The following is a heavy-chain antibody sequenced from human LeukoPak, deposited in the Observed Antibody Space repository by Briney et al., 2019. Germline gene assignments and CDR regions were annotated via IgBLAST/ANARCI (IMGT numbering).Heavy chain of an antibody. J-gene: IGHJ5*02. CDR1: GFTFSSYA. D-gene: IGHD3-10*01. CDR2: ISYDGSNK. V-gene: IGHV3-30*04. CDR3: ARDQDPLWFGESGWFDP. Sequence: GGSLRLSCAASGFTFSSYAMHWVRQAPGKGLEWVAVISYDGSNKYYADSVKGRFTISRDNSKNTLYLQMNSLRAEDTAVYYCARDQDPLWFGESGWFDPWGQGTLVTVSS.